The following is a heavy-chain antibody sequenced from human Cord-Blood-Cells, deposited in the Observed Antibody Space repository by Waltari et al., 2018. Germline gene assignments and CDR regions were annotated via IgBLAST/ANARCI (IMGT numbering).Heavy chain of an antibody. D-gene: IGHD2-2*01. CDR1: GFTFDDYA. CDR3: AKASDMVVVPAAFDY. V-gene: IGHV3-9*01. Sequence: EVQLVESGGGLVQPGRSLRLSCAASGFTFDDYAMHWVRQAPGKGLEWVSGISWNSCSIGYADSVKSRFTISRDNAKNSLYLQMNSLRAEDTALYYCAKASDMVVVPAAFDYWGQGTLVTVSS. CDR2: ISWNSCSI. J-gene: IGHJ4*02.